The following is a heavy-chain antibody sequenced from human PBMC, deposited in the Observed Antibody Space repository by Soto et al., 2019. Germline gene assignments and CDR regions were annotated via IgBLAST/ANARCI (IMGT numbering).Heavy chain of an antibody. CDR3: AFPATADFDY. Sequence: QVQLQESGPGLVKPSGTLSLTCAVSGGSISSTNWWTWVRQSPGRGLEWIGEIYHSGTTNYSPSHKSRVNIAVDMSTNHLSLTLISVTAADTAVYYCAFPATADFDYWGKGILVTVSS. V-gene: IGHV4-4*02. D-gene: IGHD6-13*01. J-gene: IGHJ4*02. CDR1: GGSISSTNW. CDR2: IYHSGTT.